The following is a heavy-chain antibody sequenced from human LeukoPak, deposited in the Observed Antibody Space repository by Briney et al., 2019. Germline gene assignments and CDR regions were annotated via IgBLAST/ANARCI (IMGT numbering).Heavy chain of an antibody. V-gene: IGHV4-4*07. CDR1: GASISDYY. D-gene: IGHD5-24*01. Sequence: TTSETLSLTCNVSGASISDYYWSWIRQSAGKGLEWIGRIYAAETDFNPSLKSRLTMSIDTSKNQFSLKLRSVTAADTAVYYCARHQGWLQWEYWGQGTLVIVSS. J-gene: IGHJ4*02. CDR2: IYAAET. CDR3: ARHQGWLQWEY.